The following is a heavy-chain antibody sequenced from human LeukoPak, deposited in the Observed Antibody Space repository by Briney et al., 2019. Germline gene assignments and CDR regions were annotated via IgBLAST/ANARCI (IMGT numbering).Heavy chain of an antibody. Sequence: SETLSLTCTVSGGSISSYYWSWIRQPAGKGLEWIGEINHSGSTNYNPSLKSRVTISVDTSKNQFSLKLSSVTAADTAVYYCARQFQRNWNSRGYYYMDVWGKGTTVTVSS. CDR3: ARQFQRNWNSRGYYYMDV. CDR1: GGSISSYY. V-gene: IGHV4-34*01. CDR2: INHSGST. J-gene: IGHJ6*03. D-gene: IGHD1-7*01.